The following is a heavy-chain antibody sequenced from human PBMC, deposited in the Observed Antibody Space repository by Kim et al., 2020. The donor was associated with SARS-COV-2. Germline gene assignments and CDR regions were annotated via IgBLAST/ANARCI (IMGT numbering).Heavy chain of an antibody. CDR3: ARDLHPQQLVPEYFQH. J-gene: IGHJ1*01. Sequence: GGSLRLSCAASGFTFSSYAMHWVRQAPGKGLEWVAVISYDGSNKYYADSVKGRFTISRDNSKNTLYLQMNSLRAEDTAVYYCARDLHPQQLVPEYFQHWGQGTLVTVSS. D-gene: IGHD6-13*01. V-gene: IGHV3-30*04. CDR2: ISYDGSNK. CDR1: GFTFSSYA.